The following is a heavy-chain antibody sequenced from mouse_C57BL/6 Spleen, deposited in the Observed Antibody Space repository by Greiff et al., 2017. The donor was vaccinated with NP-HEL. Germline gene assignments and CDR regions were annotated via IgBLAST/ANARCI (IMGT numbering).Heavy chain of an antibody. Sequence: VQLQESGPGLVKPSQSLSLTCSVTGYSITSGYYWNWIRQFPGNKLEWMGYISYDGSNNYNPSLKNRISITRDTSKNQFFLKLNSVTTEDTATYYCAREGFGNLDYWGQGTTLTVSS. CDR3: AREGFGNLDY. J-gene: IGHJ2*01. V-gene: IGHV3-6*01. D-gene: IGHD2-1*01. CDR1: GYSITSGYY. CDR2: ISYDGSN.